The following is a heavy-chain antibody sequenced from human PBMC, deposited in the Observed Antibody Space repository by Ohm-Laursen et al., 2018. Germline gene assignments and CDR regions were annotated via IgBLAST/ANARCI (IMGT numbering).Heavy chain of an antibody. Sequence: GTLSLTCAASGDSISNYYWNWIRQPAGKGLEWIGRIYSSGSTNSSPSLKSRVTMSVDTSKNQVSLKLSSVTAADTAVYYCARGARTVAALFDSWGQGTLVTVSS. J-gene: IGHJ4*02. V-gene: IGHV4-4*07. D-gene: IGHD6-19*01. CDR1: GDSISNYY. CDR2: IYSSGST. CDR3: ARGARTVAALFDS.